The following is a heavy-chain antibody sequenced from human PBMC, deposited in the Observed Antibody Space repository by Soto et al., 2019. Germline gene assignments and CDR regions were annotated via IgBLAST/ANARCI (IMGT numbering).Heavy chain of an antibody. D-gene: IGHD6-25*01. Sequence: PSETLSLTCTVSGGSISSGGYYWSWIRQHPGKGLEWIGYIYYSGSTYYNPSLKSRVTISVDTSKNQFSLKLSSVTAADTAVYYCAREPTRSSGVYYYYYGMDVWGQGTTVTVSS. CDR2: IYYSGST. CDR1: GGSISSGGYY. V-gene: IGHV4-31*03. CDR3: AREPTRSSGVYYYYYGMDV. J-gene: IGHJ6*02.